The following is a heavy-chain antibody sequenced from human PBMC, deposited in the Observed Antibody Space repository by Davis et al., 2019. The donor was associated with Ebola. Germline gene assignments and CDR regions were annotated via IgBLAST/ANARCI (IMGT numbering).Heavy chain of an antibody. V-gene: IGHV3-23*01. CDR2: ISGAGYNT. J-gene: IGHJ4*02. CDR1: GFTFENYA. Sequence: PGGSLRLSCAASGFTFENYAMSWVRQGPGQGLEWVAGISGAGYNTYHADSVKGRFTISRDNSKNTLYLQMNSLSADDTAVYYCATCGFCVSSSGIDYKGQGTLVTVSS. D-gene: IGHD6-19*01. CDR3: ATCGFCVSSSGIDY.